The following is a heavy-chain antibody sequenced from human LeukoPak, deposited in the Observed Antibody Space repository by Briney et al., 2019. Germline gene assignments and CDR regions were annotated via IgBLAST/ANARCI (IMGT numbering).Heavy chain of an antibody. CDR3: ATAPRLGDYVWGSYRYTEPPDY. Sequence: ASVKVSCKVSGYTLTELSMHWVRQAPGKGLEWMGGFDPEDGETIYAQKFQGRVTMTEDTSTDTAYMELSILRSEDTAVYYCATAPRLGDYVWGSYRYTEPPDYWGQGTLVTVSS. D-gene: IGHD3-16*02. V-gene: IGHV1-24*01. J-gene: IGHJ4*02. CDR2: FDPEDGET. CDR1: GYTLTELS.